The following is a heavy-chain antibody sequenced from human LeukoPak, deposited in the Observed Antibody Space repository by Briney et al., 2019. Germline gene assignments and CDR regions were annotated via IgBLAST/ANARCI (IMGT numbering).Heavy chain of an antibody. Sequence: GGSLRLSCAASGFTFSNYWMHWVRQAPEKGLVWVSRINSDGSSTSYADSVKGRFTISRDNAKNTLYMQMNSLGAEDTAVYYCTRDRLANNWFDPWGQGTLVTVSS. V-gene: IGHV3-74*01. CDR1: GFTFSNYW. D-gene: IGHD3-9*01. CDR3: TRDRLANNWFDP. J-gene: IGHJ5*02. CDR2: INSDGSST.